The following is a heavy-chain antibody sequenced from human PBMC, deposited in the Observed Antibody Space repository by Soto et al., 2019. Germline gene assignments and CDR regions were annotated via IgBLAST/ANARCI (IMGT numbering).Heavy chain of an antibody. CDR3: AREDYYDSSGYYSWFGSYYYYGMDV. CDR2: ISSSGYI. Sequence: GGSLRLSCAASGFTFSSYAMHWVRQAPGKGLEWVASISSSGYIFSTDSVKGRFTISRDNAKNSLYLQMNSLRAEDTAVYYCAREDYYDSSGYYSWFGSYYYYGMDVWGQGTTVTVSS. D-gene: IGHD3-22*01. CDR1: GFTFSSYA. V-gene: IGHV3-21*04. J-gene: IGHJ6*02.